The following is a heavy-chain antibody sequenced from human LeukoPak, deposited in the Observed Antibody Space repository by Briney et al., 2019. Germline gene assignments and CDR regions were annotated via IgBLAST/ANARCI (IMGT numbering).Heavy chain of an antibody. CDR3: ARRRAVAGVNWFDP. Sequence: ASVKVSCKASGYTFISYGISWVRQAPGQGLEWMGWISSHNGYTKYAQKFQGRVTITTDTSMSTAYMELGSLRSDDPAVYYCARRRAVAGVNWFDPWGQGTLVTVSS. D-gene: IGHD6-19*01. J-gene: IGHJ5*02. CDR1: GYTFISYG. V-gene: IGHV1-18*01. CDR2: ISSHNGYT.